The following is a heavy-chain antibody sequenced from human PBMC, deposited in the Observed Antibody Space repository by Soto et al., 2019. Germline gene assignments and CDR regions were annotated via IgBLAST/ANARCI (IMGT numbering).Heavy chain of an antibody. CDR3: AMLNSGSYSYHGMDV. D-gene: IGHD1-26*01. J-gene: IGHJ6*02. V-gene: IGHV3-23*01. CDR1: GFTFSSYA. CDR2: IRGSGGNT. Sequence: EVQLLESGGDLVQPGGSLRLSCAASGFTFSSYAMNWVRQAPGMGLEWFSAIRGSGGNTFYADSVKGRFTISRDNSKNPLFLQMHSLRAEDTAIYFCAMLNSGSYSYHGMDVWGQGTTVTVSS.